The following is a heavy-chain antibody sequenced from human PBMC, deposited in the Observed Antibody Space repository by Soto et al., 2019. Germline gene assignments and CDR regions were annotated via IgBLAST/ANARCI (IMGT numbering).Heavy chain of an antibody. Sequence: GGSLRLSCSASGFTFSSYAMHWARQAPGKGLEYVSAISSNGGSTYYADSVKGRFTISRDNSKNTLYLQMSSLRAEDTAVYYCVKRVRDVPSGYYYATEFFDYWGQGTLVTAPQ. D-gene: IGHD3-22*01. V-gene: IGHV3-64D*06. CDR3: VKRVRDVPSGYYYATEFFDY. CDR1: GFTFSSYA. J-gene: IGHJ4*02. CDR2: ISSNGGST.